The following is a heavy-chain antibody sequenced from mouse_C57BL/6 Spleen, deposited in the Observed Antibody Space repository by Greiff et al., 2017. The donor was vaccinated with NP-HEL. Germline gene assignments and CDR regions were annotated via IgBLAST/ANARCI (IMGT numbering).Heavy chain of an antibody. CDR2: IHPNSGST. CDR1: GYTFTSYW. V-gene: IGHV1-64*01. J-gene: IGHJ3*01. CDR3: ARPNWDAFAY. Sequence: QVQLKQPGAELVKPGASVKLSCKASGYTFTSYWMHWVKQRPGQGLEWIGMIHPNSGSTNYNEKFKSKATLTVDKSSSTAYMQLSSLTSEDSAVYYCARPNWDAFAYWGQGTLVTVSA. D-gene: IGHD4-1*02.